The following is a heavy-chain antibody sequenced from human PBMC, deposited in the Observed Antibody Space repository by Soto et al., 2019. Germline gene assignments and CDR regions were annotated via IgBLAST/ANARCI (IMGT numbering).Heavy chain of an antibody. Sequence: SVKVYCKGSGDTFSSYAISWVRQAPGQGLEWMGGIIPIFGTANYAQKFQGRVTITADNSKNTLYLQMNSLRAEDTSVYYCARDHEWWGPDYCGQGTLVTVSS. CDR1: GDTFSSYA. CDR2: IIPIFGTA. D-gene: IGHD2-15*01. V-gene: IGHV1-69*06. CDR3: ARDHEWWGPDY. J-gene: IGHJ4*02.